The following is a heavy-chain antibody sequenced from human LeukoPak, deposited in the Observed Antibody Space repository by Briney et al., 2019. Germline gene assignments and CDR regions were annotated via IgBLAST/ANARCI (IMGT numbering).Heavy chain of an antibody. V-gene: IGHV1-2*02. J-gene: IGHJ4*02. CDR2: IHPNSGGT. CDR3: ARDYYGSGTYYKDY. CDR1: GYTFTAYY. Sequence: ASVKVSCKASGYTFTAYYLHWVRQAPGQRLEWMGWIHPNSGGTNYAQNLQGRVSMTTDTSISTVYMELSRLRSDDTAVYYCARDYYGSGTYYKDYWGQGTLVTVSS. D-gene: IGHD3-10*01.